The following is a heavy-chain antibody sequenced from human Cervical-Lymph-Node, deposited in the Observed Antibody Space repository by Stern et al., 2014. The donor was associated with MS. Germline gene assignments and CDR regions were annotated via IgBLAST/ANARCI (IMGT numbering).Heavy chain of an antibody. CDR1: GASISSGEYY. CDR3: SRDADAYSLVFGY. CDR2: IHYSGTT. D-gene: IGHD5-24*01. V-gene: IGHV4-30-4*01. J-gene: IGHJ4*02. Sequence: QVQLQESGPGLVKPSQTLSLTCAVSGASISSGEYYWSWIRQSPGKGLEWIGYIHYSGTTYYNPSLTSRVTISVDTSKNQFSLKVSSVTAADTAVYYCSRDADAYSLVFGYWGRGTLVTVSS.